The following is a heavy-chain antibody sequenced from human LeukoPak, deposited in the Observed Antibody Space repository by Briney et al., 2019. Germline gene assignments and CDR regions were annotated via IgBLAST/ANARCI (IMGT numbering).Heavy chain of an antibody. J-gene: IGHJ4*02. V-gene: IGHV3-30-3*01. Sequence: GGSLRLSCAASGFTFSGYAIHWVRQAPGKGPEWVAVISYDGSNEYYTDSVKGRFTISRDNSKSTLYLQMGSLRAEDTAMYYCARGRSVHEISGYIDYWGQGTLVTVSS. CDR2: ISYDGSNE. CDR3: ARGRSVHEISGYIDY. CDR1: GFTFSGYA. D-gene: IGHD3-22*01.